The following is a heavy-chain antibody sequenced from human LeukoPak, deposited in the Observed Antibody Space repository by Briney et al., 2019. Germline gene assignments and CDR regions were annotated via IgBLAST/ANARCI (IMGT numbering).Heavy chain of an antibody. V-gene: IGHV3-23*01. CDR3: ATDLTGPEDY. CDR2: IGAGGTFT. Sequence: GGSLRLSCTASGFTFSSYAMNWVRQAPGKGLEWVSGIGAGGTFTYYADSVKGRFTISRDNSRNTLYLQMNSLRADDTAVYYCATDLTGPEDYWGQGTLVTVSS. CDR1: GFTFSSYA. J-gene: IGHJ4*02.